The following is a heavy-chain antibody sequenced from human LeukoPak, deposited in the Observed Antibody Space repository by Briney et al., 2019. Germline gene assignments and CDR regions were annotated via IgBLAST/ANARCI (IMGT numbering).Heavy chain of an antibody. V-gene: IGHV3-21*01. Sequence: GGSLRLSCAASGFTFSSYSMNWVRQAPGKGLEWVSSISSSSSYIYYADSVKGRFTISRDNAKNSLYLQMNSLRAEDTAVYYCARDGGEQQLVRRYFDYWGQGTLVTVSS. CDR2: ISSSSSYI. J-gene: IGHJ4*02. CDR1: GFTFSSYS. CDR3: ARDGGEQQLVRRYFDY. D-gene: IGHD6-13*01.